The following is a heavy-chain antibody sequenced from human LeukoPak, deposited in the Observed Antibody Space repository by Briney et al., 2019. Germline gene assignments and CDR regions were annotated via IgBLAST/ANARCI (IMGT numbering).Heavy chain of an antibody. D-gene: IGHD2/OR15-2a*01. V-gene: IGHV3-30*04. CDR2: ISYDGSNK. CDR3: ARAQEGFSLDY. Sequence: GRSLRLSCAASGFTFSSYAMHWVRQAPGKGLEWVAVISYDGSNKYYADSVKGRFTISRDSSKNTLYLQMNSLRAEDTAVYYCARAQEGFSLDYWGQGTLVTVSS. CDR1: GFTFSSYA. J-gene: IGHJ4*02.